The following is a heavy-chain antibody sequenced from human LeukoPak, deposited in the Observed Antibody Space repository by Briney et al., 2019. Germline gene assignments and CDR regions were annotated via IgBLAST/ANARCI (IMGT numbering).Heavy chain of an antibody. V-gene: IGHV3-30*18. CDR1: GFTFSSYG. Sequence: GRSLRLSCAASGFTFSSYGMHWVRQAPGKGLEWVAVISYDGSNKYYADSVKGRFTISRDNSKNTLYLQMNSLRAEDTAVYYCAKDQGQGATYYDFWSGYSELGYFDYWGQGTLVTVSS. CDR2: ISYDGSNK. J-gene: IGHJ4*02. D-gene: IGHD3-3*01. CDR3: AKDQGQGATYYDFWSGYSELGYFDY.